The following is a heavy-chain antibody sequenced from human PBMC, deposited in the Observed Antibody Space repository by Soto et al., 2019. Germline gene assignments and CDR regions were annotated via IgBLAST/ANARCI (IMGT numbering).Heavy chain of an antibody. D-gene: IGHD3-16*01. CDR1: GASIRGSKW. CDR2: IYHSGTT. J-gene: IGHJ5*02. V-gene: IGHV4-4*02. Sequence: PSETLSLTCAVSGASIRGSKWWSWVRQPPGKGLEWIGDIYHSGTTNYNPSLKSRVTMSVDKSKNQFSLNLTSVTAADTAVYYCAGDKANVGGYNQFDPWGPGTLVTVSS. CDR3: AGDKANVGGYNQFDP.